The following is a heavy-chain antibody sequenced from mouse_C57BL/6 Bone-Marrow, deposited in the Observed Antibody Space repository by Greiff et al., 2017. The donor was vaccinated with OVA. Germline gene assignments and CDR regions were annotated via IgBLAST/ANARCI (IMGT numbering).Heavy chain of an antibody. CDR3: ARPDSSGPFDY. J-gene: IGHJ2*01. D-gene: IGHD3-2*02. V-gene: IGHV1-72*01. Sequence: QVQLQQPGAELVKPGASVKLSCKASGYTFTSYSMHWVKQRPGRGLEWIGSIDPTSGGTKYNEKFKSKATLTVDKSSSTAYMQLSSLTSEDSAVYYCARPDSSGPFDYWGQGTTLTVSS. CDR2: IDPTSGGT. CDR1: GYTFTSYS.